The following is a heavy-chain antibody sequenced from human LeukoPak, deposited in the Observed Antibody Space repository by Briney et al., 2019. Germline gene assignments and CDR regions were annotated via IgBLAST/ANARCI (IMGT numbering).Heavy chain of an antibody. CDR3: ARGRNYYYGSGSYYFDY. CDR2: INHSGST. Sequence: SETLSVTCAVYGGSFSGYYWSWIRQPPGKGLEWIGEINHSGSTNYNPSLKSRVTISVDTSKNQFSLKLSSVTAADTAVYYCARGRNYYYGSGSYYFDYWGQGTLVTVSS. D-gene: IGHD3-10*01. V-gene: IGHV4-34*01. CDR1: GGSFSGYY. J-gene: IGHJ4*02.